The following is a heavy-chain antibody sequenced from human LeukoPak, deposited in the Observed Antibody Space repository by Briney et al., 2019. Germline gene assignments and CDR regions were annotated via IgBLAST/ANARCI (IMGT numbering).Heavy chain of an antibody. J-gene: IGHJ3*02. Sequence: EESLKISCQGSGYSFSNYWIGWVRQMPGKGLEWMGIIYPGDSDTTYSPSFQGQVTISADKSISTAYVQWSSLKASDTAMYYCARGLYGSGTSRTFDIWGQGTMVTVSS. CDR2: IYPGDSDT. CDR1: GYSFSNYW. V-gene: IGHV5-51*01. D-gene: IGHD3-10*01. CDR3: ARGLYGSGTSRTFDI.